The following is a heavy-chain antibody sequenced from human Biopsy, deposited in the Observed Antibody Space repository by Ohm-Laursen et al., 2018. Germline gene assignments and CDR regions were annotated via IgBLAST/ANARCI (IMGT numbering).Heavy chain of an antibody. CDR1: GFTLSDG. Sequence: SLRLSCSAPGFTLSDGMTWVRQAPGKGLEWVSSITTDSGRIFYADSVRGRFTISRDNSKNTLHLQMNSLRAEDTAEYYCARHLRYNDYWGQGTLVTVSS. V-gene: IGHV3-23*01. J-gene: IGHJ4*02. D-gene: IGHD3-9*01. CDR3: ARHLRYNDY. CDR2: ITTDSGRI.